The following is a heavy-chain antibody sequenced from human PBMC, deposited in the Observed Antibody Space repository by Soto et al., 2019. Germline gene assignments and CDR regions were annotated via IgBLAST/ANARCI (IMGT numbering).Heavy chain of an antibody. D-gene: IGHD2-15*01. J-gene: IGHJ6*02. CDR1: GGSFSGYY. Sequence: SETLSLTCAVYGGSFSGYYWSWIRQPPGKWLEWIGEINHSGSTNYNPSLKSRVTISVDTSKNQFSLKLSSVTAADTAVYYCARAPGSDIVVVVAATSYYGMDVWGQGXTVTVYS. CDR2: INHSGST. CDR3: ARAPGSDIVVVVAATSYYGMDV. V-gene: IGHV4-34*01.